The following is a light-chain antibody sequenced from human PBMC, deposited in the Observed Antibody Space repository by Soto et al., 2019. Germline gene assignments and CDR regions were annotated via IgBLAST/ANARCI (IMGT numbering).Light chain of an antibody. CDR1: SSDVGGYNY. Sequence: QSVLTQPPSASGSPGQSVTISCTGTSSDVGGYNYVSWYQQHPGKAPKLMIYDVSKRPSGVPDCFSGSKSGNTASLTVSGLQAEDEADYYCSSYAGSTVVFGGGTKLTVL. J-gene: IGLJ2*01. CDR3: SSYAGSTVV. V-gene: IGLV2-8*01. CDR2: DVS.